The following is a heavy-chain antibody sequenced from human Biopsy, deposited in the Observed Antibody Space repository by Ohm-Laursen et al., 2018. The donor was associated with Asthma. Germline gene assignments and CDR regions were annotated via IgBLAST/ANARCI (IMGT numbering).Heavy chain of an antibody. D-gene: IGHD5-12*01. CDR3: ARGYSGTDRVVYYFSGMEV. J-gene: IGHJ6*02. CDR1: GDSLGSFINYA. CDR2: LIPVLGTA. V-gene: IGHV1-69*01. Sequence: SSVKVSCKASGDSLGSFINYAISWARQDPRQGLEWMGGLIPVLGTADYAPMFEGRVTITADESASTAYLELTSLRFEDTAVYYCARGYSGTDRVVYYFSGMEVWGQGTTVTGSS.